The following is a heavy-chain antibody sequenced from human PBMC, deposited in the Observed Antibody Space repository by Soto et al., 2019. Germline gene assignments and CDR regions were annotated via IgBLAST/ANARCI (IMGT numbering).Heavy chain of an antibody. Sequence: QVQLVQSGAEVKKPGSSVKVSCKASGGTFSSYAITWVRQAPGQGLEWMGGIIPIFGTANYAQKFQARGTSTADESTSTAYMKRSSLRSEVTAMYYWARDRGPSSGYYPYWFDPWGQGTLVTVSS. J-gene: IGHJ5*02. CDR1: GGTFSSYA. D-gene: IGHD3-22*01. V-gene: IGHV1-69*12. CDR2: IIPIFGTA. CDR3: ARDRGPSSGYYPYWFDP.